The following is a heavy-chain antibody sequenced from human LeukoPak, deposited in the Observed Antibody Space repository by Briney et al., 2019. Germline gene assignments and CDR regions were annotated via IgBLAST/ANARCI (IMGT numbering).Heavy chain of an antibody. CDR1: GGSFSDYY. Sequence: SETLSLTCAVYGGSFSDYYWTWIRQPPGKGLEWIGEINHSGSPNNNPSLKSRVTISVDTSKNQFSLKLSSVTAADTAVYYCARGGYSSGWGVANWFDPWGQGTLVTVSS. CDR3: ARGGYSSGWGVANWFDP. CDR2: INHSGSP. J-gene: IGHJ5*02. V-gene: IGHV4-34*01. D-gene: IGHD6-19*01.